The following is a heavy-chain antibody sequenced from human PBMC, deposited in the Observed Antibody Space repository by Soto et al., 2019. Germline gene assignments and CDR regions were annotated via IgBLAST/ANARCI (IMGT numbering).Heavy chain of an antibody. Sequence: QVQLMQSGAEVKKPGSSVKVSCKASGGTFSTSAISWVRQAPGEGLEWVGGIMPVFATPDYAQKFQGRVTISADEATTTAYLELTSRTTDDTAVEYWARDEDRQQLGGNYYYSLDVWGQGTAITVSS. V-gene: IGHV1-69*12. CDR3: ARDEDRQQLGGNYYYSLDV. D-gene: IGHD3-3*02. CDR1: GGTFSTSA. CDR2: IMPVFATP. J-gene: IGHJ6*02.